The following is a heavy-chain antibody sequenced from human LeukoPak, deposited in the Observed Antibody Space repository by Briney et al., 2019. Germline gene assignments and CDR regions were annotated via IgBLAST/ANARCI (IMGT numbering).Heavy chain of an antibody. CDR3: ARLDIVVVPAAQRRQTHYYYYMDV. J-gene: IGHJ6*03. Sequence: PGESLKISCKGSGYNFTSYWIGWVRQMPGKGLEWMGIIYPGDSDTRYSPSFQGQVTISADKSISTAYLQWSSLKASDTAMYYCARLDIVVVPAAQRRQTHYYYYMDVWGKGTTVTVSS. CDR1: GYNFTSYW. CDR2: IYPGDSDT. V-gene: IGHV5-51*01. D-gene: IGHD2-2*03.